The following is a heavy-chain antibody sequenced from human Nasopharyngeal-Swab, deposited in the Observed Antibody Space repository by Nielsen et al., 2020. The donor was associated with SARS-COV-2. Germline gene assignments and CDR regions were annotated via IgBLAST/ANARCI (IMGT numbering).Heavy chain of an antibody. J-gene: IGHJ4*02. CDR3: ARVRGGVKRLVHGYFDY. Sequence: GSLRLSCTVSGYSISSGYYWGWIRQPPGKGLEWIGSIYHSGSTYYNPSLKSRVTISVDTSKNQFSLKLSSVTAADTAVYYCARVRGGVKRLVHGYFDYWGQGTLVTVSS. D-gene: IGHD6-13*01. V-gene: IGHV4-38-2*02. CDR2: IYHSGST. CDR1: GYSISSGYY.